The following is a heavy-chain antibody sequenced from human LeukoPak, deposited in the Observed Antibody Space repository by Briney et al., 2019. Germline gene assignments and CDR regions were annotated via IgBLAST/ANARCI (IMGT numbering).Heavy chain of an antibody. CDR2: IPYDGSNK. Sequence: GGSLRLSCAASGFTFSSYAMHWVRQAPGKGLEWVAVIPYDGSNKYYADSVKGRFTISRDNSKNTLYLQMNSLRAEDTAVYYCARSGPQKGNDYWGQGTLVTVSS. J-gene: IGHJ4*02. CDR1: GFTFSSYA. CDR3: ARSGPQKGNDY. D-gene: IGHD1-26*01. V-gene: IGHV3-30-3*01.